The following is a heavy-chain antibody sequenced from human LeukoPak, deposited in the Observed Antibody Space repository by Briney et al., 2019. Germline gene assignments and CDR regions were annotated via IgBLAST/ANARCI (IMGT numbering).Heavy chain of an antibody. V-gene: IGHV1-69*05. CDR2: IIPIFGTA. D-gene: IGHD5-24*01. CDR3: ARARLQPRDMDV. J-gene: IGHJ6*03. CDR1: GYTFTSYG. Sequence: ASVKVSCKASGYTFTSYGISWVRQAPGQGLEWMGGIIPIFGTANYAQKFQGRVTITTDESTSTAYMELSSLRSEDTAVYYCARARLQPRDMDVWGKGTTVTVSS.